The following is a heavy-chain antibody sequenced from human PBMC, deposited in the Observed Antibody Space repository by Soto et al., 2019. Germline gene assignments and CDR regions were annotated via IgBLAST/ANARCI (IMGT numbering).Heavy chain of an antibody. Sequence: WTPRRSCFPSDVTFTGDHINKFQNPPGKGLEWVSTMYTGGRTFYADYVRGRFSISRDETKNILYLQMDRLRAEDIAVDYCPRGSGGRESWGQGALVTVPA. CDR3: PRGSGGRES. CDR1: DVTFTGDH. J-gene: IGHJ5*02. CDR2: MYTGGRT. V-gene: IGHV3-53*01. D-gene: IGHD6-25*01.